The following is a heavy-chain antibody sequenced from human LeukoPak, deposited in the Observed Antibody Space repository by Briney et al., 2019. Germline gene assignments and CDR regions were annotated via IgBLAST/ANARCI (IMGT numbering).Heavy chain of an antibody. Sequence: GGSLRLSCAASGFTFSSYGMHWVRQAPGKGLEWVAFIRYDGSNKYYADSVKGRFTISRDNAKNSLYLQMNSLRAEDTAVYYCARDSYGGNSRGLDEFDSWGQGTLVTVSS. CDR1: GFTFSSYG. V-gene: IGHV3-30*02. CDR2: IRYDGSNK. J-gene: IGHJ4*02. CDR3: ARDSYGGNSRGLDEFDS. D-gene: IGHD4-23*01.